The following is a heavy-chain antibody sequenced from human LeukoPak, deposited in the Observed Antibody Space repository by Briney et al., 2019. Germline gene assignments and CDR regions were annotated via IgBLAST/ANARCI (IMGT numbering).Heavy chain of an antibody. V-gene: IGHV4-31*03. CDR3: ARGFSSSVLSNCFDP. J-gene: IGHJ5*02. CDR2: IYYSGST. CDR1: GGSISSGAYY. Sequence: PSETLPLTCTVSGGSISSGAYYWSWTRHHPGKGLEWIGYIYYSGSTYYNPSLKSRITISVDTSKNQFSLRLSSVTAADTAVYYCARGFSSSVLSNCFDPWGQGTLVTVSS. D-gene: IGHD6-13*01.